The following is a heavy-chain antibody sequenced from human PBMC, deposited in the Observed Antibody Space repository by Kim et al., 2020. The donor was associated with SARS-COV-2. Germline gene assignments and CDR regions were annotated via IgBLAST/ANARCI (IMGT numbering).Heavy chain of an antibody. Sequence: SETLSLTCTVSGGSISSSGYYWGWIRQPPGKGREWIGSIYYSGSTYYNPSLKSRVTISVDTSKNQFSLKLSSVTAADTAVYYCARRLYGTAPLDPWGQGTLVTVSS. CDR1: GGSISSSGYY. D-gene: IGHD2-8*01. CDR3: ARRLYGTAPLDP. V-gene: IGHV4-39*01. J-gene: IGHJ5*02. CDR2: IYYSGST.